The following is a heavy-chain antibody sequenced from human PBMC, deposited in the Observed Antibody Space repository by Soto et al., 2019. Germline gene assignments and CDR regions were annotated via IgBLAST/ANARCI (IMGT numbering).Heavy chain of an antibody. V-gene: IGHV1-45*02. Sequence: QMQLVQSGAEVKKTVSSVTVSCKALGNTFTYRYLHWVRQAPGQALEWMGWITPFSGDVHYAQKFQERVTITRDRSINTAYMQMSSLRSEDTAMYFCAGGGAGSGPFTWELPDHWGQGTLVTVSS. J-gene: IGHJ4*02. CDR2: ITPFSGDV. D-gene: IGHD1-26*01. CDR1: GNTFTYRY. CDR3: AGGGAGSGPFTWELPDH.